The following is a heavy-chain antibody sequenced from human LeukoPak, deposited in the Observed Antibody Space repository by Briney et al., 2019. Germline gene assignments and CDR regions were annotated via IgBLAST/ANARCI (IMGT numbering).Heavy chain of an antibody. J-gene: IGHJ4*02. CDR3: ARDIYYDSGGYYYHYFDY. CDR2: ITSSSTTI. CDR1: GFTFTTYS. D-gene: IGHD3-22*01. Sequence: GGSLRLSCAASGFTFTTYSMNWVRQAPGKGLEWVSYITSSSTTIQYADSAKGRFTISRDNAKNSLYLQMNSLRADDTAVYYCARDIYYDSGGYYYHYFDYWGQGILVTVSS. V-gene: IGHV3-48*01.